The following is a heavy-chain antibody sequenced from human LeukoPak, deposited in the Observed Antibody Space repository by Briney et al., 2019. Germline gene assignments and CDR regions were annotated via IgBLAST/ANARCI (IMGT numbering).Heavy chain of an antibody. CDR1: GFTVSWYG. D-gene: IGHD2-15*01. CDR3: AKESGVYCSGGSCYLDH. CDR2: MSHDGSNK. J-gene: IGHJ4*02. V-gene: IGHV3-30*18. Sequence: PGRSLRLSCAASGFTVSWYGMHWVRQAPGRGLEWVAVMSHDGSNKYYADSLKGRFTISGDNSKNTLYLQMNSLRAEDTAVYYCAKESGVYCSGGSCYLDHWGQGTLVTVSS.